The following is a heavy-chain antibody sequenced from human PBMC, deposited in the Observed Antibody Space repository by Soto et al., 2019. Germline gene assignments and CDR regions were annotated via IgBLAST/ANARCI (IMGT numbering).Heavy chain of an antibody. V-gene: IGHV3-20*04. CDR3: AGSRVAAGGLGDF. D-gene: IGHD3-16*01. CDR2: INWNGGSI. Sequence: EVQLVESGGGVVRPGGSLRLSCEASGFTFDDYGMSWVRQAPGKGLEWVSGINWNGGSIGYADSVKGRFTISRDNAKNSLYLQMNSLRADDTAFYYCAGSRVAAGGLGDFWGQGTLVIVSS. CDR1: GFTFDDYG. J-gene: IGHJ4*02.